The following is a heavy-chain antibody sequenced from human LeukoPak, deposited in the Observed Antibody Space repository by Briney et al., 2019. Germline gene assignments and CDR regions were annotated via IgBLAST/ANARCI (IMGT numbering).Heavy chain of an antibody. CDR1: GGSISSYY. CDR3: ARKIDYGDYHFDY. V-gene: IGHV4-4*07. D-gene: IGHD4-17*01. CDR2: IYTSGST. J-gene: IGHJ4*02. Sequence: SETLSLTCTVSGGSISSYYWSWIRQPAGKGLEWIGPIYTSGSTNYNPSLKSRVTISIDTSKNQFSLKVNSVTAADTAVYYCARKIDYGDYHFDYWGQGTLVTVSS.